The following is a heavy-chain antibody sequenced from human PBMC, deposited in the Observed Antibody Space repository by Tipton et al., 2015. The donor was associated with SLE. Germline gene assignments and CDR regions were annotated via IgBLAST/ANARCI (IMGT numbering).Heavy chain of an antibody. V-gene: IGHV4-39*01. CDR1: GGSISTSSYY. D-gene: IGHD3-9*01. J-gene: IGHJ4*02. CDR3: ARASGYDILTGYGLFDY. CDR2: TYYSGRT. Sequence: TLSLTCTVSGGSISTSSYYWGWIRRPPGMGLEWIGCTYYSGRTYYNPSLKSRVTIAVDTSKNQFSRKPGSVTAADTAVYYCARASGYDILTGYGLFDYSGQGTLVTVSS.